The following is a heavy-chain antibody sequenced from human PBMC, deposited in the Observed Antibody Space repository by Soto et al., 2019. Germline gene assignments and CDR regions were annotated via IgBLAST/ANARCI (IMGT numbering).Heavy chain of an antibody. V-gene: IGHV3-48*03. D-gene: IGHD2-15*01. Sequence: PGGSLRLSCAASGFTFSSYEMNWVRQAPGKGLEWVSYISSSGSTIYYADSVKGRFTISRDNAENSLYLQMNSLRAEDTAVYYCARGYCSGGSCYSAWYFDLWGRGTLVTVS. J-gene: IGHJ2*01. CDR3: ARGYCSGGSCYSAWYFDL. CDR1: GFTFSSYE. CDR2: ISSSGSTI.